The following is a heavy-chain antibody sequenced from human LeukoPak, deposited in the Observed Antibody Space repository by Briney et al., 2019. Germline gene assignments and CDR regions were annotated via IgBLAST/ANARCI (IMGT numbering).Heavy chain of an antibody. V-gene: IGHV4-34*01. Sequence: SETLSLTCAVYGGSFSGYYWSWIRQPPGKGLEWIGEINHSGSTNYNPSLKSRVTISVDTSKNQFSLKLSSVTAADTAVYYCARDGSDYQNDYWGQGTLVTVSS. D-gene: IGHD4-17*01. J-gene: IGHJ4*02. CDR3: ARDGSDYQNDY. CDR1: GGSFSGYY. CDR2: INHSGST.